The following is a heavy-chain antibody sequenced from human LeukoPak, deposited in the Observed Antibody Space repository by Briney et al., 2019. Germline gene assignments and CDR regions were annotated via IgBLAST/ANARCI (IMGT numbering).Heavy chain of an antibody. CDR3: ARVNNYDAFDI. CDR1: GFTFSSYA. Sequence: GGSLRLSCAASGFTFSSYAMSWVRQAPGKGLEWVSAISGSGGSTYYADSVKGRFTISRENAKNSLYLQMNSLRAGDTAVYYCARVNNYDAFDIWGQGTMVTVSS. V-gene: IGHV3-23*01. J-gene: IGHJ3*02. D-gene: IGHD1-20*01. CDR2: ISGSGGST.